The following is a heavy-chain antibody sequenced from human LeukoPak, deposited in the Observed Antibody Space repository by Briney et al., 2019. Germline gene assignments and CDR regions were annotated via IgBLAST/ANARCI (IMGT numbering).Heavy chain of an antibody. D-gene: IGHD6-19*01. CDR2: ISSSGSTI. CDR1: GFTFSDYY. V-gene: IGHV3-11*01. Sequence: GGSLRLSCAASGFTFSDYYMSWIRQAPGKGLEWVSYISSSGSTIYYADSVKGRFTISRDNSKDTLYLQMNSLRAEDTAVYYCAKGGIAVAGSLSYWGQGTLVTVSS. J-gene: IGHJ4*02. CDR3: AKGGIAVAGSLSY.